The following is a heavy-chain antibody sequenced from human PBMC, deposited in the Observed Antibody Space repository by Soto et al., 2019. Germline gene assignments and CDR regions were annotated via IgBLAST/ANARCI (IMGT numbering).Heavy chain of an antibody. Sequence: QVPLVQSGAEVKKPGASVKVSCKASGYTFTSYDINWVRQATGQGLEWMGWMNPNSGNTGYAQKFQGRVTMTRNTSISTAYMELSSLRSEDTAVYYCARGSTRSYYYYMDVWGKGTTVTVSS. CDR3: ARGSTRSYYYYMDV. CDR1: GYTFTSYD. CDR2: MNPNSGNT. V-gene: IGHV1-8*01. J-gene: IGHJ6*03. D-gene: IGHD2-15*01.